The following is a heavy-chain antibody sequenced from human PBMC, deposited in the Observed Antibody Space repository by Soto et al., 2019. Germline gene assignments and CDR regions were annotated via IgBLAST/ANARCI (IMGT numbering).Heavy chain of an antibody. Sequence: SETLSLTCTVSGGSVSSGNYYWSWIRQPPGKGLEWIGYFYYTGSTNYNPSLKSRVTISIDASKNQFSLRLSSVTAADTAVYYCARRRYYDSSCFAGGGMDVWGQGTTVTVSS. D-gene: IGHD3-22*01. V-gene: IGHV4-61*01. CDR1: GGSVSSGNYY. CDR2: FYYTGST. J-gene: IGHJ6*02. CDR3: ARRRYYDSSCFAGGGMDV.